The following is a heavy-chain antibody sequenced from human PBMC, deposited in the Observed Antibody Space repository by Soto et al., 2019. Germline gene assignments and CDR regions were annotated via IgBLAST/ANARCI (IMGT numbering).Heavy chain of an antibody. V-gene: IGHV3-73*01. CDR3: AKDPRRGSSLPFQH. CDR1: GFTFNIAA. CDR2: ITNKANGYAT. J-gene: IGHJ1*01. D-gene: IGHD6-13*01. Sequence: GGSLRLSCAASGFTFNIAAIHWVRQASGKGLEWVGLITNKANGYATAYAPSVKGRITISRDNSKNTLYLQMNSLRAEDTAVYYCAKDPRRGSSLPFQHWGQGTLVTVSS.